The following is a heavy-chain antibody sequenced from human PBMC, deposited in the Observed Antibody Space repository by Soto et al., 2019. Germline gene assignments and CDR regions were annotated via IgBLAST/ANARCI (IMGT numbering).Heavy chain of an antibody. J-gene: IGHJ5*02. V-gene: IGHV4-39*01. CDR1: GGSISSSSYY. CDR3: ARIAAAGTKGFDP. Sequence: QLQLQESGPGLVKPSETLSLTCTVSGGSISSSSYYWGWIRQPPGKGLEWIGSIYYSGSTYYNPSLKSRVTISVDTSKNQFSLKLSSVTAADTAVYYCARIAAAGTKGFDPWGQGTLVTVSS. D-gene: IGHD6-13*01. CDR2: IYYSGST.